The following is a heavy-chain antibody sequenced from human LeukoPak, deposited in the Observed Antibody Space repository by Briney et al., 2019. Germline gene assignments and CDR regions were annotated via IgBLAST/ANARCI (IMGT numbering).Heavy chain of an antibody. D-gene: IGHD6-19*01. CDR1: GFTFGSYW. CDR3: ARDPIAVAGADPYYYYGMDV. J-gene: IGHJ6*02. Sequence: GGSLRLSCAASGFTFGSYWMTWVRQAPGKGLEWVANIRQDGNEKYYVDSVKGRFTISRDNAKNSLYLQMNSLRVEDTAVYYCARDPIAVAGADPYYYYGMDVWGQGTTVTVSS. V-gene: IGHV3-7*01. CDR2: IRQDGNEK.